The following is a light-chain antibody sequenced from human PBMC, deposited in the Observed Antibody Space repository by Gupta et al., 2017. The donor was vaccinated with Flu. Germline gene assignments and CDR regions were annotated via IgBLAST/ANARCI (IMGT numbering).Light chain of an antibody. CDR3: QQEVNSPWT. CDR2: WAS. CDR1: RSVLYTSNNKNY. J-gene: IGKJ1*01. V-gene: IGKV4-1*01. Sequence: DIVMTQSPDSLAVSLGERATINCKSSRSVLYTSNNKNYLAWLQQKPGQPPKVLIYWASTRESGVPDRFSGSGSGTDFTLTISGLQAEDVAVYYCQQEVNSPWTFGQGTKVEIK.